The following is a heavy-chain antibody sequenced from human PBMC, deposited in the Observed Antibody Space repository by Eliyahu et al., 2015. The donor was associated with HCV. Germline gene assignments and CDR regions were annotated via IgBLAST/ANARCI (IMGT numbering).Heavy chain of an antibody. CDR3: ARLQTTVTTSVVPLYGMDV. CDR2: IYPGDSXT. V-gene: IGHV5-51*03. D-gene: IGHD4-17*01. J-gene: IGHJ6*02. CDR1: GYSFTSXW. Sequence: EVQLVPSGAEVKKPGESLKISCKGSGYSFTSXWXGWVRQMPGKGLEWXGIIYPGDSXTRYSPSFQGQVTISADKSISTAYLQWSSLKASDTAMYYCARLQTTVTTSVVPLYGMDVWGQGTTVTVSS.